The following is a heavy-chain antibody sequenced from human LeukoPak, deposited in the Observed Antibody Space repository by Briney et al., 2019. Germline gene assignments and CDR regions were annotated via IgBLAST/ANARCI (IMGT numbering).Heavy chain of an antibody. CDR2: ISGSGGST. Sequence: PGGSLRLSCAGSGFAFSSYAMSWVRQPPGKGLEWVSGISGSGGSTLYADSVKGRFTISRDRSKNTLYLQMSSLRADDTAVYYCVRGTGYWGQGTLVTVSS. J-gene: IGHJ4*02. CDR1: GFAFSSYA. V-gene: IGHV3-23*01. CDR3: VRGTGY.